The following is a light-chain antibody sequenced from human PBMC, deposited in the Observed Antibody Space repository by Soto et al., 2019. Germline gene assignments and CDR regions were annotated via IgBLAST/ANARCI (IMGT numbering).Light chain of an antibody. CDR1: ALPKKY. V-gene: IGLV3-25*03. CDR2: KDN. Sequence: SSELTQSPSVSVSPGQTARITCSGAALPKKYVYWYQLRPGQAPLLIVYKDNERPSGIPERFSGSSSGPTATLTISGVQAEDEADYYCQSIDGTGSLYVFGGGTKVTVL. J-gene: IGLJ1*01. CDR3: QSIDGTGSLYV.